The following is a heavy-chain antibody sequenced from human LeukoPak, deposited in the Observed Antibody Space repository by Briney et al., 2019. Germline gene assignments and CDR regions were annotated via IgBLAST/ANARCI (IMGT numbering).Heavy chain of an antibody. D-gene: IGHD3-16*01. CDR2: IYTSGST. J-gene: IGHJ6*03. CDR3: ARETSQKGAHYMDV. V-gene: IGHV4-4*07. CDR1: GGSVTSYY. Sequence: SETLSLTCDVSGGSVTSYYWSWIRQPAGKRLEWIGRIYTSGSTNYNPSLESRVTMSVDTSKNQFSLKLNSVTAADMAMYYCARETSQKGAHYMDVWGKGTTITVSS.